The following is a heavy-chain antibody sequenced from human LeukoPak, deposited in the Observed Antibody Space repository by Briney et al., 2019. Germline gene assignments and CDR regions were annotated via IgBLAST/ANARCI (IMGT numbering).Heavy chain of an antibody. CDR1: GFTFSTYG. J-gene: IGHJ3*02. V-gene: IGHV3-33*01. CDR2: IWNDGSNK. CDR3: VRASGPFDI. Sequence: GGSLRPSCAASGFTFSTYGIHWVRQAPGKGLEWVAVIWNDGSNKYYADSVKGRFTISRDNSKNTLYLQMNSLRAEDTAVYFCVRASGPFDIWGQGTMVTVSS. D-gene: IGHD1-26*01.